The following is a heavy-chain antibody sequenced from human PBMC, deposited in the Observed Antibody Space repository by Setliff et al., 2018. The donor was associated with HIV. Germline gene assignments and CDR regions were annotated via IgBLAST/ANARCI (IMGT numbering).Heavy chain of an antibody. CDR1: GGSFGVYR. Sequence: PSETLSLTCTISGGSFGVYRWSWIRQSAGRGLEWIGYIYNTGSTYHSPSLESRVTISIDTSKNQFSLKLSSVTAADTAVYFCARGRGSSSSWPIDYWGQGTLVTVSS. V-gene: IGHV4-59*06. CDR2: IYNTGST. D-gene: IGHD6-13*01. J-gene: IGHJ4*02. CDR3: ARGRGSSSSWPIDY.